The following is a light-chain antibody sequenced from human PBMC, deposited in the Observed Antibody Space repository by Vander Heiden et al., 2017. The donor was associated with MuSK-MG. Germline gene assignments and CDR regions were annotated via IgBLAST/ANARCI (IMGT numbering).Light chain of an antibody. Sequence: DIQMTQSPSTLSASVGDRVTITCRASQSISTWLAWYQLRPGKAPKLLIYRASSLESGVPSRFSGNGSGTEFTLTISSLQPDDVATYYCQHYNNFTRTFGQGTKVDIK. J-gene: IGKJ1*01. CDR3: QHYNNFTRT. CDR1: QSISTW. V-gene: IGKV1-5*03. CDR2: RAS.